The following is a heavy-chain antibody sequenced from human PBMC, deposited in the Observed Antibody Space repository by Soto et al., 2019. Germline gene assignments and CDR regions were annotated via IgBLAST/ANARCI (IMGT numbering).Heavy chain of an antibody. CDR1: GGSISSSSYY. V-gene: IGHV4-39*01. CDR2: IYYSGST. Sequence: SETLSLTCTVSGGSISSSSYYWGWIRQPPGKGLEWIGSIYYSGSTYYNPSLKSRVTISVDTSKNQFSLKLSSVTAADTAVYYCATREGYSSSWYQAYYYYGMDVWGQGTTVTVSS. J-gene: IGHJ6*02. D-gene: IGHD6-13*01. CDR3: ATREGYSSSWYQAYYYYGMDV.